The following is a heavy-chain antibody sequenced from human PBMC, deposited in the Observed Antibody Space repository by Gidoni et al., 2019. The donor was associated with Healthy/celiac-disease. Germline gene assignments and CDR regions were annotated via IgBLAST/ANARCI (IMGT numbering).Heavy chain of an antibody. D-gene: IGHD3-22*01. CDR1: GGTFSSYA. Sequence: QVQLVQSGAEVKKPGSSVKVSCKASGGTFSSYAISWVRQAPGQGLEWMGGIIPIFGTANYAQKFQGRVTITANKSTSTAYMELSSLRSEDTAVYYCARTSSGYYYSFGAFDIWGQGTMVTVSS. J-gene: IGHJ3*02. CDR3: ARTSSGYYYSFGAFDI. CDR2: IIPIFGTA. V-gene: IGHV1-69*06.